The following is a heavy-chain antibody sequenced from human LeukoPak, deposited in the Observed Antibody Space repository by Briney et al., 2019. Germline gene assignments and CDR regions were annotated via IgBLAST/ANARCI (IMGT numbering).Heavy chain of an antibody. V-gene: IGHV3-48*03. J-gene: IGHJ2*01. CDR3: AREGRRATVTTPAGGYFDL. D-gene: IGHD4-17*01. Sequence: GGSLRLSCAASGFTFSSYEMNWVRQAPGKGLEWASYISSSGSTIYYADSVKGRFTISRDNAKNSLYLQMNSLRAEDTAVYYCAREGRRATVTTPAGGYFDLWGRGTLVTVSS. CDR1: GFTFSSYE. CDR2: ISSSGSTI.